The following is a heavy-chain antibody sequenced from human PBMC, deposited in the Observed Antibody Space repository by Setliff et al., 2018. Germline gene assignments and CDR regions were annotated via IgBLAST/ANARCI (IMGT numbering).Heavy chain of an antibody. CDR1: GGTFSNYD. V-gene: IGHV1-69*05. D-gene: IGHD5-12*01. Sequence: KVSCKASGGTFSNYDISWVRQAPGQGLEWMGGIIPIFGTTNYAQRFQGRVTITTDESTSTAYVELSSLRSEDTAVYYCARERGDIVTTTSYYYYLDVWGKGTTVTVSS. J-gene: IGHJ6*03. CDR3: ARERGDIVTTTSYYYYLDV. CDR2: IIPIFGTT.